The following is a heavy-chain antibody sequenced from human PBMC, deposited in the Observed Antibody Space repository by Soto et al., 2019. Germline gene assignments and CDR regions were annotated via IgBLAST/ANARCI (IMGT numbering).Heavy chain of an antibody. J-gene: IGHJ4*02. V-gene: IGHV3-23*01. CDR1: GFTFSSYA. CDR2: ISGSGGST. Sequence: VGSLRLSCAASGFTFSSYAMSWVRQAPGKGLEWVSAISGSGGSTYYADSVKGRFTISRDNSKNTLYLQMNSLRAEDTAVYYCAMGRPGDYRNYYLDYWGQGTLVTVSS. D-gene: IGHD4-4*01. CDR3: AMGRPGDYRNYYLDY.